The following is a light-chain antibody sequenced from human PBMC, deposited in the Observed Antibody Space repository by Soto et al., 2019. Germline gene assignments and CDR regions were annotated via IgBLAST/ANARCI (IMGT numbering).Light chain of an antibody. J-gene: IGKJ1*01. V-gene: IGKV4-1*01. CDR2: WAS. CDR3: QQYYSTPWT. Sequence: DIVMTQSPDSLAVSLGERATINCKSSQSVLYSSNNKNYLAWYQQKPGQPPKLRIYWASTRESGVPDRFSGSGSGTDFTLTISSLQAEDVAVYYCQQYYSTPWTFGQGPKVEIK. CDR1: QSVLYSSNNKNY.